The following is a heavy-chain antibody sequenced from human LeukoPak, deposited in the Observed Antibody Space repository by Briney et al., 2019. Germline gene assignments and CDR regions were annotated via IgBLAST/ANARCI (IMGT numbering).Heavy chain of an antibody. J-gene: IGHJ6*04. V-gene: IGHV4-59*01. CDR2: IYYSGST. CDR3: ARSGIAAAGRPYYYYGMDV. CDR1: GGSISSYY. D-gene: IGHD6-13*01. Sequence: SETLSLTCTVSGGSISSYYWSWIRQPPGKRLEWIGYIYYSGSTNYNPSLKSRVTISVDTSKNQFSLKLSSVTAADTAVYYCARSGIAAAGRPYYYYGMDVWGKGTTVTVSS.